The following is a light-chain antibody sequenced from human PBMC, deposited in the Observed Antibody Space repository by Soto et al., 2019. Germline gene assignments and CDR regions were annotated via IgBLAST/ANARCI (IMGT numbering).Light chain of an antibody. CDR3: QQYDNWPWT. Sequence: EIVMTQSPATLSVSPGERATLSCRASQSVSSDLAWYHQKPGQAPRLLIYDASTRVTGMPGRFSGSGSGTEFTLTISSLQSEDFAVYFCQQYDNWPWTFGQGTKVDIK. CDR2: DAS. J-gene: IGKJ1*01. V-gene: IGKV3-15*01. CDR1: QSVSSD.